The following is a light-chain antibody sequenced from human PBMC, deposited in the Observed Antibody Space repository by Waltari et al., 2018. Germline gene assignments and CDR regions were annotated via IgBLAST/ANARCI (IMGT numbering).Light chain of an antibody. CDR3: QAADSSGSVV. V-gene: IGLV3-25*03. CDR2: KDS. Sequence: SFELTQPPSLSVSPGQTARITCSGDALSKQYAHWHQQRPGLAPVLVIYKDSERPSGIPEPFSGSSSGTTVTLTISGVQAEDEADYYCQAADSSGSVVFGGGTKLTVL. CDR1: ALSKQY. J-gene: IGLJ2*01.